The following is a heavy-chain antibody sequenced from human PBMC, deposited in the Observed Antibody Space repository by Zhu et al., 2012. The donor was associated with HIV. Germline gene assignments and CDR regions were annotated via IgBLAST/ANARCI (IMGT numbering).Heavy chain of an antibody. D-gene: IGHD4-23*01. J-gene: IGHJ6*02. V-gene: IGHV4-59*11. CDR1: GGSISSHY. CDR2: IYYSGST. CDR3: AREPVTPYYYYGMDV. Sequence: QVQLQESGPGLVKPSETLSLTCTVSGGSISSHYWSWIRQSPGKGLEWIGYIYYSGSTNYNPSLKSRVAISVDTSKNQFSLKLSSVTAADTAVYYCAREPVTPYYYYGMDVWGQGTTGHRLL.